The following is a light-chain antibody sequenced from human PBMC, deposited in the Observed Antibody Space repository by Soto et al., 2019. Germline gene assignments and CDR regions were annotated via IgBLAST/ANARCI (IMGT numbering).Light chain of an antibody. CDR1: QTVTND. Sequence: EIVMTQSPVTLSVSTGERATLFCRASQTVTNDLSWYQQKPGHPPRLLIYAASTRATGLPARFSGSGSGTEFTLTISSLQSEDVAVYYCQQYHGWPSLTFGGGTKVDIK. CDR3: QQYHGWPSLT. J-gene: IGKJ4*01. CDR2: AAS. V-gene: IGKV3-15*01.